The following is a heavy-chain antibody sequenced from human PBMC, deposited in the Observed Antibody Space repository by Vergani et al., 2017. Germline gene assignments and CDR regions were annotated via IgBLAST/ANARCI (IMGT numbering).Heavy chain of an antibody. J-gene: IGHJ5*02. CDR3: ASDTHSGQRADR. CDR2: IHYSENT. CDR1: FDSIRNLY. Sequence: QVQLHESCPGLVKSSETLSLICSVSFDSIRNLYCNWIRQPPGKGLEWIGTIHYSENTNYNPTLKTRVTISVDTSKNQFSLTLTSVTAADTAVYYCASDTHSGQRADRWGQGILVTVTS. V-gene: IGHV4-59*11. D-gene: IGHD6-19*01.